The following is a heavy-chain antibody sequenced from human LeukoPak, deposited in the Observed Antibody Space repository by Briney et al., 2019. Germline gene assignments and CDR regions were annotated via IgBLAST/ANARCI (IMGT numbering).Heavy chain of an antibody. V-gene: IGHV1-2*02. CDR2: INPNSGGT. CDR1: GHTFTGYY. J-gene: IGHJ4*02. D-gene: IGHD3-10*01. CDR3: ARSYYYGSGSYEPLAY. Sequence: GASVKVSCKASGHTFTGYYMHWVRQAPGQGLEWMGWINPNSGGTNYAQKFQGRVTMTRDTSISTAYMELSRLRSDDTAVYYCARSYYYGSGSYEPLAYWGQGTLVTVSS.